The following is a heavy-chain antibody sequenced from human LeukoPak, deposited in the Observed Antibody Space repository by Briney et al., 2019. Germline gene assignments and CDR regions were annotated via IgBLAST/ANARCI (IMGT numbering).Heavy chain of an antibody. CDR3: ARALHYYDFWSGYYDVPDY. J-gene: IGHJ4*02. V-gene: IGHV3-21*01. Sequence: PGGSLRLSCAASGFTFSSYSMNWVRQAPGKGLEWVSSISSSSSYIYYADSVKGRFTISRDNAKNSLYLQMNSLRAEDTAVYYCARALHYYDFWSGYYDVPDYWGQGTLVTVSS. CDR2: ISSSSSYI. D-gene: IGHD3-3*01. CDR1: GFTFSSYS.